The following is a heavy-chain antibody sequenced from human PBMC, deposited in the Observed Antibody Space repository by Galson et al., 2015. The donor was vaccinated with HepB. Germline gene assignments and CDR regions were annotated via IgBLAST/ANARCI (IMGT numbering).Heavy chain of an antibody. CDR3: ARDGALVGATKFAFDI. CDR1: GYTFTGYY. CDR2: INPNSGGT. V-gene: IGHV1-2*02. Sequence: SVKVSCKASGYTFTGYYMHWVRQAPGQGLEWMGWINPNSGGTNYAQKFQGRVTMTRDTSISTAYMELSRLRSDDTAVYYCARDGALVGATKFAFDIWGQGTMVTVSS. D-gene: IGHD1-26*01. J-gene: IGHJ3*02.